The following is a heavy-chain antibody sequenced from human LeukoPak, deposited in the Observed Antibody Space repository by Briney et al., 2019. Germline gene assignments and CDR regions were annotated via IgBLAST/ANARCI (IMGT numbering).Heavy chain of an antibody. Sequence: SETLSLTCTVSGGSISSSTYYWGWIRQPPGKGLEWIGYIYYSGSTNYNPSLKSRVTISVDTSKNQFSLKLSSVTAADTAVYYCARHKYSSSWTLFDYWGQGTLVTVSS. V-gene: IGHV4-61*05. CDR2: IYYSGST. CDR1: GGSISSSTYY. J-gene: IGHJ4*02. CDR3: ARHKYSSSWTLFDY. D-gene: IGHD6-13*01.